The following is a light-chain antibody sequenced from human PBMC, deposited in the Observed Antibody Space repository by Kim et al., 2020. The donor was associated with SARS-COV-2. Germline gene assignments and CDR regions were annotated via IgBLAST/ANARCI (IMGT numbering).Light chain of an antibody. V-gene: IGLV10-54*04. CDR2: RNT. CDR3: SAWDTSLRAVV. CDR1: RNNIGNEG. Sequence: QTATLTCTGSRNNIGNEGGVWLQQHQGHPPKLLFYRNTNRPSGISERFSASRSGNTASLTITGLQPEDEADYYCSAWDTSLRAVVFGGGTQLTVL. J-gene: IGLJ2*01.